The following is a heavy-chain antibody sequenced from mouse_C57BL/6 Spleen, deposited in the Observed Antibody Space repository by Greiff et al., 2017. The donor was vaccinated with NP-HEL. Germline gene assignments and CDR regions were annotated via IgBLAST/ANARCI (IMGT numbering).Heavy chain of an antibody. J-gene: IGHJ2*01. CDR3: ARGGSGSSYLFDY. CDR1: GYTFTDYY. Sequence: EVQLQQSGPELVKPGASVKISCKASGYTFTDYYMNWVKQSHGKSLEWIGDINPNNGGTSYNQKFKGKATLTVDKSSSTAYMELRSLTSEDSAVYYCARGGSGSSYLFDYWGQGTTLTVSS. CDR2: INPNNGGT. V-gene: IGHV1-26*01. D-gene: IGHD1-1*01.